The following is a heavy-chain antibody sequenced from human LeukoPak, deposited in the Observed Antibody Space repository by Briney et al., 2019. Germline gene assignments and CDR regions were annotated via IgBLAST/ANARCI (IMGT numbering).Heavy chain of an antibody. CDR2: IHYTGIT. V-gene: IGHV4-39*01. CDR1: CGSISSRNNH. D-gene: IGHD3-22*01. J-gene: IGHJ1*01. CDR3: ATLDACASKSGYYYPGYFQF. Sequence: SETLSLTCTVSCGSISSRNNHWGWIRQPPGKGLEWIGTIHYTGITYYNPSLKSRVTISVETSKNQFSLKLSSVTAADTAVYEYATLDACASKSGYYYPGYFQFWGQGTLVTVSS.